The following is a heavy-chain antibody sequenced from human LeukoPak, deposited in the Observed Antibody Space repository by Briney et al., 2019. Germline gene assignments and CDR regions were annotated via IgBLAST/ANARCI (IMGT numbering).Heavy chain of an antibody. D-gene: IGHD3-10*01. J-gene: IGHJ5*02. CDR1: GYTFTSYY. CDR3: ARDRSGKDWFDP. CDR2: INPSGGST. V-gene: IGHV1-46*01. Sequence: ASVKVPCKASGYTFTSYYMHWVRQAPGQGLEWMGIINPSGGSTSYAQKFQGRVTMTRDMSTSTVYMELSSLRSEDTAVYYCARDRSGKDWFDPWGQGTLVTVSS.